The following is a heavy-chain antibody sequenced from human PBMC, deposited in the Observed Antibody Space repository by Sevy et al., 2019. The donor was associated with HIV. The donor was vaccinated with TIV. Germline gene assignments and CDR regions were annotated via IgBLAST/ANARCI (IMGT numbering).Heavy chain of an antibody. CDR2: FDPEDGEI. Sequence: ASVKVSCKVSGYKVSGYALTELSVHWVRQAPGKGLEWMGGFDPEDGEIIHAQNFQGRVTMTDDTSTDTAYMELSSLRSDATARYYCVTPVEYSSGGYGDYWGQGTLVTPSS. D-gene: IGHD6-19*01. V-gene: IGHV1-24*01. CDR3: VTPVEYSSGGYGDY. CDR1: GYALTELS. J-gene: IGHJ4*02.